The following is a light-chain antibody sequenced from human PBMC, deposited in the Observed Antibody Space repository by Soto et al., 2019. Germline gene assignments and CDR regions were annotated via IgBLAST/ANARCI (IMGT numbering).Light chain of an antibody. CDR3: QQYNNWPRT. J-gene: IGKJ1*01. CDR2: GAS. Sequence: EIVMTQSPASLSVSPGERAIVSCRAGQSISSDLAWYQQKPGQAPRLLIYGASTRATGVPSRLSGSGSGTEFILTIRSLQSEDFGVYYCQQYNNWPRTFGRGTKVDI. V-gene: IGKV3-15*01. CDR1: QSISSD.